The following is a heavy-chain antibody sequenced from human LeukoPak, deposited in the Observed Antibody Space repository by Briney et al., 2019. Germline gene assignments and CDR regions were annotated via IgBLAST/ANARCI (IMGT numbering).Heavy chain of an antibody. CDR1: GFTFSSYG. J-gene: IGHJ6*02. Sequence: GGSLRLSCVASGFTFSSYGMHWVRQAPGKGLEWVAVISYDGSNKYYADSVKGRFTISRDNSKNTLYLQMNSLRAEDTAVYYCAKPYDSTYYYYYYGMDVWGQGTAVTVSS. V-gene: IGHV3-30*18. CDR3: AKPYDSTYYYYYYGMDV. CDR2: ISYDGSNK. D-gene: IGHD3-22*01.